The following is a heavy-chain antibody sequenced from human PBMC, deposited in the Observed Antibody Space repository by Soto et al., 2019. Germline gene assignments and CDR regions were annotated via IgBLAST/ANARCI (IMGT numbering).Heavy chain of an antibody. D-gene: IGHD4-17*01. CDR1: GGSISSYY. Sequence: SETLSLTCTVSGGSISSYYWSWIRQPPGKGLEWIGYIYYSGSTNYNPSLKGRVTISVDTSKNQFSLKLSSVTAADTAVYYCARDGKGLGDHFDYWGQGTLVTVSS. CDR2: IYYSGST. J-gene: IGHJ4*02. V-gene: IGHV4-59*01. CDR3: ARDGKGLGDHFDY.